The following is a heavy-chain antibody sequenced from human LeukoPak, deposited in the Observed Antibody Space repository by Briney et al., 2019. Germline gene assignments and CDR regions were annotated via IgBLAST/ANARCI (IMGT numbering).Heavy chain of an antibody. CDR2: IYTSGST. V-gene: IGHV4-61*02. D-gene: IGHD6-13*01. CDR1: GGSISSGGYS. J-gene: IGHJ4*02. Sequence: PSETLSLTCAVSGGSISSGGYSWSWIRQPPGKGLEWIGRIYTSGSTNYNPSLKSRVTMSVDTSKNQFSLKLSSVTAADAAVYYCARAQRYSSSWYYFDYWGQGTLVTVSS. CDR3: ARAQRYSSSWYYFDY.